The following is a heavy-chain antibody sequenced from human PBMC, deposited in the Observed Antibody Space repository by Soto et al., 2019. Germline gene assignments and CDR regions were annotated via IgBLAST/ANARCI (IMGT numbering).Heavy chain of an antibody. CDR1: GFTFSDNY. Sequence: PGGSLSLSCAAYGFTFSDNYMSLSRQGPGKGLEWVSFISGSGGTIYYADSVKGRFTISRDNARSSLYLQMNGLEGEDTAVYYCARRGSGKYFDSWGQGTLVTVSS. J-gene: IGHJ4*02. CDR3: ARRGSGKYFDS. V-gene: IGHV3-11*01. CDR2: ISGSGGTI.